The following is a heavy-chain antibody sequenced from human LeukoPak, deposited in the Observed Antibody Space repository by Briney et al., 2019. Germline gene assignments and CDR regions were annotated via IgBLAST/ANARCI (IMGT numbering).Heavy chain of an antibody. D-gene: IGHD6-6*01. CDR1: GFTFSNYW. CDR3: ARIGYSSSSFDY. J-gene: IGHJ4*02. Sequence: GGSLRLSCTASGFTFSNYWMSWVRQAPGKGLEWVANINQDGSVKYYVDSMKGRSTISRDNAKNSVYLQMSSPRVDDTAVYLCARIGYSSSSFDYWGQGTLASVSS. CDR2: INQDGSVK. V-gene: IGHV3-7*01.